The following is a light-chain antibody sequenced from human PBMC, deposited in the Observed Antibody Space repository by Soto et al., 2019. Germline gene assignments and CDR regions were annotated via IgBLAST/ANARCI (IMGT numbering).Light chain of an antibody. CDR1: QSIDTW. V-gene: IGKV1-5*03. J-gene: IGKJ1*01. CDR3: KHYKFFPCT. Sequence: DIQMTQYPSTLSASVGGRVTITCWDSQSIDTWLAWYQQKPGEVPKVLIYKVSNLQRGVPSRFSGIGSGTEFTLTISGLQPHDFATYSCKHYKFFPCTFGQGTKVDIK. CDR2: KVS.